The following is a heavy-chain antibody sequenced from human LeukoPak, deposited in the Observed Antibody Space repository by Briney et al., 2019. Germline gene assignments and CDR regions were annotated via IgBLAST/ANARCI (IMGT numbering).Heavy chain of an antibody. CDR3: ARDVTPYYYMDV. J-gene: IGHJ6*03. D-gene: IGHD3-16*02. V-gene: IGHV3-48*04. CDR2: IGGSSGTI. CDR1: GFTFSSYS. Sequence: PGGSLRLSCAASGFTFSSYSMNWVRQAPGKGLEWVSYIGGSSGTIYYADSVKGRFTISRDNAKNSLYLQMNSLRAEDTAVYYCARDVTPYYYMDVWGKGTTVTISS.